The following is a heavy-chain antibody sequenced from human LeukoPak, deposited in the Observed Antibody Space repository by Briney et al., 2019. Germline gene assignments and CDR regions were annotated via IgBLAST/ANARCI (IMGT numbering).Heavy chain of an antibody. Sequence: PSETLSLTCTVSGGSVSNLNYYWAWIRQPPGKDLEWLGSIYYSGTTYYESSLRRRVTISVDTSKNQFSLKMTSVTAADTAVYYCARDMITDWFDPWGQGTLVTVSS. J-gene: IGHJ5*02. CDR1: GGSVSNLNYY. V-gene: IGHV4-39*07. D-gene: IGHD3-16*01. CDR3: ARDMITDWFDP. CDR2: IYYSGTT.